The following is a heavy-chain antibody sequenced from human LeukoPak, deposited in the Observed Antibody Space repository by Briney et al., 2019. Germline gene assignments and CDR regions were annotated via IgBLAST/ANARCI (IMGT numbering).Heavy chain of an antibody. CDR3: ARSSDGFIDY. Sequence: PSETLSLTCSVSGDSINSAYYYWSWIRQYPGKGLEWIGYIYYSGSTYYNPSLKSRVTISVDTSKNQFSLKLSSVTAADTAVYYCARSSDGFIDYWGQGTLVTVSS. CDR1: GDSINSAYYY. CDR2: IYYSGST. J-gene: IGHJ4*02. D-gene: IGHD5-24*01. V-gene: IGHV4-31*02.